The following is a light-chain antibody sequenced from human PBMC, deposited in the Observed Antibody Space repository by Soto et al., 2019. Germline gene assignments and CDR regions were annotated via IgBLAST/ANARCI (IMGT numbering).Light chain of an antibody. V-gene: IGKV4-1*01. CDR2: RAS. Sequence: DIVMTQSPVSLAVSLGERATINCKSSQSLLNSANDKIHLAWYQQKPGQPPKLLIWRASTRDSGVPDRFSGSGSGTDFTLTINSLQAEDVATYYCQQYFSAHLTFGGGTKVEI. CDR3: QQYFSAHLT. CDR1: QSLLNSANDKIH. J-gene: IGKJ4*01.